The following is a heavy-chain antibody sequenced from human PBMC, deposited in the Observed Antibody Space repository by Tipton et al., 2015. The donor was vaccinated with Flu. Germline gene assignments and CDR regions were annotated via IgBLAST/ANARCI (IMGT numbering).Heavy chain of an antibody. D-gene: IGHD3-22*01. CDR2: IYYSGST. CDR1: GGSISSYY. V-gene: IGHV4-59*01. Sequence: LSLTCTVSGGSISSYYWRWIRQPPGKGLEWIVYIYYSGSTNYTPSLKSRVTISVDTSKNQFSLKLSSVTAADTAVYYCARVDYYDSSGYYPIDYWGQGTPFTVSS. J-gene: IGHJ4*02. CDR3: ARVDYYDSSGYYPIDY.